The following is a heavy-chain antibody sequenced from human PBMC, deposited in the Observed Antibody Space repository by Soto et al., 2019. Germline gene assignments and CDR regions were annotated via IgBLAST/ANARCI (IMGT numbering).Heavy chain of an antibody. Sequence: PSETLSLTCTVSGDSVDSVDYYWGWIRQPPGKGLEWIASIHYSGSTYYSPSLKSRATISGDTSKSQFSLTLSSVTAADTAVYYCARHTVAAKTDIDHWGQGTLVTFSS. V-gene: IGHV4-39*01. J-gene: IGHJ4*02. D-gene: IGHD6-25*01. CDR2: IHYSGST. CDR3: ARHTVAAKTDIDH. CDR1: GDSVDSVDYY.